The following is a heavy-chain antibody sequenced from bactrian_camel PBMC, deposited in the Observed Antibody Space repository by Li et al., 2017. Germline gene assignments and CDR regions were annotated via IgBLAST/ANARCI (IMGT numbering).Heavy chain of an antibody. D-gene: IGHD6*01. Sequence: QVQLVESGGGLVQAGGSLRLTCTASGTSFHDPGVMGWFRQAPGKEREGISCISWSGDSTYYSDSVKGRFTISRDNSRNMLYLQMNSLKPEDTATYYCAADLVPLAVRTLDRLARELPLVTGARGPRSPSP. CDR3: AADLVPLAVRTLDRLARELPLVT. CDR1: GTSFHDPGV. J-gene: IGHJ6*01. CDR2: ISWSGDST. V-gene: IGHV3S63*01.